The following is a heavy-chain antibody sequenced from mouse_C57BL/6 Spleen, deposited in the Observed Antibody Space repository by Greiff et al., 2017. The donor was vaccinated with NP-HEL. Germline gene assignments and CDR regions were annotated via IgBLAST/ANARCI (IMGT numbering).Heavy chain of an antibody. J-gene: IGHJ2*01. CDR2: IYPGDGDT. D-gene: IGHD3-2*02. CDR3: ASLDSSGCLDY. CDR1: GYAFSSSW. V-gene: IGHV1-82*01. Sequence: LVESGPELVKPGASVKISCKASGYAFSSSWMNWVKQRPGKGLEWIGRIYPGDGDTNYNGRFKGKATLTADKSSSTAYMQLSSLTSEDSAVYFCASLDSSGCLDYWGQGTTLTVSS.